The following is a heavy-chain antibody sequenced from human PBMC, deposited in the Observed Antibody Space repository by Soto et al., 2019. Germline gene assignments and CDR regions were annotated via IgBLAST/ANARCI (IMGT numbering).Heavy chain of an antibody. D-gene: IGHD3-3*01. V-gene: IGHV3-15*01. CDR2: IKSKTEGGTT. Sequence: EVQLVESGGGLVQPGGSLRLSCATSGFTFTNAWMTWVRQGPGKGLEWVGRIKSKTEGGTTDYAAPVKGIFTIAGDDSKNMLYLQINGLKAEDTAVYYCATEYDFCGAKDDHNFYGMDVWGQGTTVTVSS. CDR1: GFTFTNAW. J-gene: IGHJ6*02. CDR3: ATEYDFCGAKDDHNFYGMDV.